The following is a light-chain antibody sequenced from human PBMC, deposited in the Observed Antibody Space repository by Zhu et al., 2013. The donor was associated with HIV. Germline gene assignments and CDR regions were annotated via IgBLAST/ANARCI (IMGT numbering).Light chain of an antibody. CDR2: DAS. Sequence: DIQMTQSPSTLSASAGDRVTITCQASQDISNYLNWYQQKPGKAPKLLIYDASNLETGVPSRFSGSGSGTDFTFTISSLQPEDIATYYCQQYDNLLGSFGQGTKLEIK. J-gene: IGKJ2*03. CDR1: QDISNY. CDR3: QQYDNLLGS. V-gene: IGKV1-33*01.